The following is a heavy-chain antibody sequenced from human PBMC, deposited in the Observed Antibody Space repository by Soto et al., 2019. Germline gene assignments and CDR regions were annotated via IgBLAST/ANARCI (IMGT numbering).Heavy chain of an antibody. D-gene: IGHD1-1*01. J-gene: IGHJ3*01. V-gene: IGHV3-53*01. CDR1: GLTISGKKY. CDR2: LYDVDGS. CDR3: ATWHEREHAFDG. Sequence: DAQLVESGGGLIQPGESLRLSCAAFGLTISGKKYVAWVRQAPGKGLEWVSALYDVDGSFYADSVTGRFTTSSDSSKTTVYLQMNDLRPDDTAVYYCATWHEREHAFDGWGQGTTVTISS.